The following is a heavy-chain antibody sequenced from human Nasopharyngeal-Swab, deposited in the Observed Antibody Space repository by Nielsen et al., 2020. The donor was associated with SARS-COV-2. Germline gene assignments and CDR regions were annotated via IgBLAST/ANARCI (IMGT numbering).Heavy chain of an antibody. J-gene: IGHJ5*01. CDR3: ATSDWYSFVDS. CDR2: FYRGGST. Sequence: GGSLRLSCAASGFTVSRKYMTWVRQAPGKGLEGVSVFYRGGSTYYAESVKGRFTISRDISKNTLDLQMNSLRVEDTAVYYCATSDWYSFVDSWGQGTLVTVSS. V-gene: IGHV3-66*01. D-gene: IGHD6-19*01. CDR1: GFTVSRKY.